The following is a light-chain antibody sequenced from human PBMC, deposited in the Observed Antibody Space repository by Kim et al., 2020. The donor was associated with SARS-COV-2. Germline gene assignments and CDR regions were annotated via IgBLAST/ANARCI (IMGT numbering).Light chain of an antibody. CDR1: QTLLYSNGNNY. V-gene: IGKV2-28*01. Sequence: DIVMTQSPLFLSVTPGEPASISCRSSQTLLYSNGNNYLGWYLQKPGQSPQLLIYLGFKRASGVPDRFSGSGSGTEFTLKISGVEAEDVGVYYCMHALEAPITFGEGTKVEI. CDR2: LGF. CDR3: MHALEAPIT. J-gene: IGKJ4*01.